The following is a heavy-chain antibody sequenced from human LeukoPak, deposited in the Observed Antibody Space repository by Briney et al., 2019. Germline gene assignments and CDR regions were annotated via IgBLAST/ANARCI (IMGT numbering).Heavy chain of an antibody. D-gene: IGHD6-13*01. CDR1: GITFRSLW. J-gene: IGHJ6*02. CDR2: INPDGSEK. V-gene: IGHV3-7*01. Sequence: GGSLRLSCAVSGITFRSLWMNWVRQAPGKGLEWVANINPDGSEKYYVDSVEGRFTISRDNAKNSLYLQMNSLRAEDTAVYYCARGDRAAAGTWNDYYYYYGMDVWGQGTTVTVSS. CDR3: ARGDRAAAGTWNDYYYYYGMDV.